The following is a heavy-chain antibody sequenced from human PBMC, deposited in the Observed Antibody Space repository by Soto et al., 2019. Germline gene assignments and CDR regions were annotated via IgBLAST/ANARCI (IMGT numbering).Heavy chain of an antibody. Sequence: GGSLRLSCAASGLTFGRYTMNWVRQAPGKGLEWVSSISTLSNYIFYADSVKGRFTISRDNAKNSLYLQMDSLRVEDTAVYYCATGLDTAMITSDYWGQGTLVTVSS. CDR1: GLTFGRYT. V-gene: IGHV3-21*01. D-gene: IGHD5-18*01. J-gene: IGHJ4*02. CDR2: ISTLSNYI. CDR3: ATGLDTAMITSDY.